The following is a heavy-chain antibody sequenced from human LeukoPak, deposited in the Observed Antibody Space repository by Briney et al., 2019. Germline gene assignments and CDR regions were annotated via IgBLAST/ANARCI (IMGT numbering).Heavy chain of an antibody. V-gene: IGHV4-34*01. Sequence: SETLSLTCAVYGGSFSGYYWTWIRQPPGKGLEWIGEINHSGSTNYNPSLKSRVTISVDTSKNQFSLKLSSVTAADTAVYYCARDPRYYYDSSGYYNPDAFDIWGQGTMVTVSS. J-gene: IGHJ3*02. CDR3: ARDPRYYYDSSGYYNPDAFDI. D-gene: IGHD3-22*01. CDR1: GGSFSGYY. CDR2: INHSGST.